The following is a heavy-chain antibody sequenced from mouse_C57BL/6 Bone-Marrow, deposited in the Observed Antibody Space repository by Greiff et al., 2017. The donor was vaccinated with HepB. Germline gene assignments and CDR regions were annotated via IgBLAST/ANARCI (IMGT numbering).Heavy chain of an antibody. CDR1: GFTFSTSG. J-gene: IGHJ2*01. CDR2: INAGGTYT. V-gene: IGHV5-6*01. Sequence: DVHLVESGGDLVKPGGSLKLSCAASGFTFSTSGMSWVRQTPDKRLEWVAAINAGGTYTYYANSVRGRFTISRDTAKNTLFLLMSSLKSEDSAIYYCARDRFDYYFDYWGQGTTLTVSS. CDR3: ARDRFDYYFDY. D-gene: IGHD2-14*01.